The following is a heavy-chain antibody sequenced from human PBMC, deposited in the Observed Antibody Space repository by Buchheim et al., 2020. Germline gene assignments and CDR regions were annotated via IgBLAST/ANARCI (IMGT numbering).Heavy chain of an antibody. CDR3: ASHGPGITGTSTFVDY. CDR2: IYYSGSA. Sequence: QLQLQESGPGLVKPSETLSLTCTVSGGSISSSSDYWGWIRQPPGKGLEWIGSIYYSGSAYYNPSLKSRVTISVDPSKNQFSLKLTSVTAADTAVYYCASHGPGITGTSTFVDYWGQGTL. J-gene: IGHJ4*02. V-gene: IGHV4-39*01. CDR1: GGSISSSSDY. D-gene: IGHD1-20*01.